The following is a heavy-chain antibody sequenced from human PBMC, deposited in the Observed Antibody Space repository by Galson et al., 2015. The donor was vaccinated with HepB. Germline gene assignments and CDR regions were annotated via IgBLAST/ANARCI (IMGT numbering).Heavy chain of an antibody. V-gene: IGHV1-2*02. Sequence: SVKVSCKASGYTFTGYYMHWVRQAPGQGLEWMGWINPNSGGTNYAQKFQGRVTMTRDTSISTAYMELSRLRSDDTAVYYCARDPAYCSSTSCYERQDAFDIWGQGTMVTVSS. J-gene: IGHJ3*02. CDR3: ARDPAYCSSTSCYERQDAFDI. CDR2: INPNSGGT. D-gene: IGHD2-2*01. CDR1: GYTFTGYY.